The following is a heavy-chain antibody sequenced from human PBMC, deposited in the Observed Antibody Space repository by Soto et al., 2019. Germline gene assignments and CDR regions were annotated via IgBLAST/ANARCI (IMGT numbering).Heavy chain of an antibody. Sequence: GGSLRLSCAASGFTFSNYGMHWVRQAPGKGLEWVAVIWCDGNNKYYADSVKGRFTISRDTSQNILYLQMNSLRTEDTAMYYCARDVDGSGHYDWFDPWGQGTLVTVSS. CDR2: IWCDGNNK. CDR3: ARDVDGSGHYDWFDP. V-gene: IGHV3-33*01. CDR1: GFTFSNYG. D-gene: IGHD2-21*02. J-gene: IGHJ5*02.